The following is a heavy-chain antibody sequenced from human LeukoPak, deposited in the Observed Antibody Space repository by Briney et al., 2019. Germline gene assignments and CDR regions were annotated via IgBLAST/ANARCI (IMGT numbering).Heavy chain of an antibody. Sequence: GGSLRLSCAAAGLTITSYTMIWVRQAPGKGLEWVSYISSSGSGSIIYYADSVKGRFTISRDNSKNTLYLQMNSLRIEDTAVYYCAKDRYDILTGSDYWGQGTLVTVSS. CDR2: ISSSGSGSII. J-gene: IGHJ4*02. D-gene: IGHD3-9*01. CDR1: GLTITSYT. V-gene: IGHV3-48*01. CDR3: AKDRYDILTGSDY.